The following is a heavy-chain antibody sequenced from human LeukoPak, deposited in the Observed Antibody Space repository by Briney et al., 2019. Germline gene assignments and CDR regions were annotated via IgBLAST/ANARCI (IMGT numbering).Heavy chain of an antibody. CDR2: IIPIFGTA. CDR1: GGTFSSYA. J-gene: IGHJ4*02. CDR3: AREVYSSSRGYFDY. V-gene: IGHV1-69*13. D-gene: IGHD6-13*01. Sequence: SVKVSCKASGGTFSSYAISWVRQAPGQGLEWMGGIIPIFGTANYAQKFQGRVTITADESTSTSYMELSSLRSEDTAVYYCAREVYSSSRGYFDYWGQGTLVTVSS.